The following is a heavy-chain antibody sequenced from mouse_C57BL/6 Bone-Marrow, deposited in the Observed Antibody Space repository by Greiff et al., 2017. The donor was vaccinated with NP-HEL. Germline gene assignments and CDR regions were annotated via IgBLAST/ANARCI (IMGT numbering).Heavy chain of an antibody. J-gene: IGHJ4*01. V-gene: IGHV1-54*01. CDR2: INPGSGGT. CDR3: AKGYARDY. Sequence: QVQLQQSGAELVRPGTSVKVSCKASGYAFTNYLIEWVKQRPGQGLEWIGVINPGSGGTNYNEKFKGKATLTADKSSSTAYMQLSSLTSEDSAVYFCAKGYARDYWGQGTSVTVSS. CDR1: GYAFTNYL.